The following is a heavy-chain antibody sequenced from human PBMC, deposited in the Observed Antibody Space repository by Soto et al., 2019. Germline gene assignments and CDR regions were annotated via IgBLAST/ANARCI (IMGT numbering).Heavy chain of an antibody. Sequence: QVQLVESGGGVVQPGRSLRLSCAASGFTFSSYGMHWVRQAPGKGLEWVPVISYDGSNKYYADSVKGRFTISRDNSKNTRYLQMNSLRAEDTAVYYCAKEGATYYYDSSGLGYWGQGTLVTVSS. J-gene: IGHJ4*02. V-gene: IGHV3-30*18. CDR2: ISYDGSNK. D-gene: IGHD3-22*01. CDR1: GFTFSSYG. CDR3: AKEGATYYYDSSGLGY.